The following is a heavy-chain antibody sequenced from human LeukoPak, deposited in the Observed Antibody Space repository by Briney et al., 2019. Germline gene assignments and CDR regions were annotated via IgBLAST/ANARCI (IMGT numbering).Heavy chain of an antibody. CDR3: AKAVGYYDSSGYYV. D-gene: IGHD3-22*01. CDR1: GXTFSSYA. J-gene: IGHJ4*02. Sequence: PGGSLRLSCAASGXTFSSYAMTWVRQAPGQGLEWVSGISGSGGSTYYADSVKGRFTISRDNSKNTLYLQMNSLRAEDTAVYYCAKAVGYYDSSGYYVWGQGTLVTVSS. CDR2: ISGSGGST. V-gene: IGHV3-23*01.